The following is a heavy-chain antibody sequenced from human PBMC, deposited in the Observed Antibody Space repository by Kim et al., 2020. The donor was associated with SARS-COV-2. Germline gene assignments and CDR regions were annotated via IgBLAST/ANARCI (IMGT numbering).Heavy chain of an antibody. D-gene: IGHD3-3*01. V-gene: IGHV3-9*01. CDR1: GFTFDDYA. J-gene: IGHJ6*03. CDR3: ATSPLTLFTFHKHMVV. Sequence: GGSLRLSCAASGFTFDDYAMHWVRQAPGKGLEWVSVISWNSVNIGYADSVKGRFTISRDNGKNSLYLQMNNLRAEDTALYYCATSPLTLFTFHKHMVVWG. CDR2: ISWNSVNI.